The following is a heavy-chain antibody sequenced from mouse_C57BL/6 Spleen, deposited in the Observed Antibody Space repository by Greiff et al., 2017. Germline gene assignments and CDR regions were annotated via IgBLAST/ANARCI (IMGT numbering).Heavy chain of an antibody. J-gene: IGHJ4*01. CDR1: GFTFSSYA. Sequence: EVKLVESGEGLVKPGGSLKLSCAASGFTFSSYAMSWVRQTPEKRLEWVAYISSGGDYIYYADTVKGRFPISRDNARNTLYLQMSSLKSEDTAMYYCTRDRRGYAMDYWGQGTSVTVSS. CDR3: TRDRRGYAMDY. V-gene: IGHV5-9-1*02. CDR2: ISSGGDYI.